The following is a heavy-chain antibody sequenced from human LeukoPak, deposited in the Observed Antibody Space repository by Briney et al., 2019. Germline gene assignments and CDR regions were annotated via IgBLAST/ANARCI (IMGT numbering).Heavy chain of an antibody. Sequence: SETLSLTCAVYGGSFSGYYWSWIRQPPGKGLEWIGEINHSGSTNYNPSLKSRVTISVDTSKNQFSLKLSSVTAADTAVYHCARGYGIAAAGPPLFDYWGQGTLVTVSS. D-gene: IGHD6-13*01. CDR2: INHSGST. J-gene: IGHJ4*02. CDR3: ARGYGIAAAGPPLFDY. CDR1: GGSFSGYY. V-gene: IGHV4-34*01.